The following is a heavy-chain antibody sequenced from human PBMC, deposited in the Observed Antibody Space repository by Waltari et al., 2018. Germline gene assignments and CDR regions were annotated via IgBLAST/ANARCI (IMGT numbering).Heavy chain of an antibody. J-gene: IGHJ3*02. CDR1: GFTFSIYS. D-gene: IGHD1-7*01. CDR3: ARGGITGTTRAFDI. V-gene: IGHV3-48*04. CDR2: ISSSSSTI. Sequence: EVQLVESGGGLVQPVGSLRLACAASGFTFSIYSMNWVRQAPGKGMEWVSYISSSSSTIYYADSVKGRLTISRDNAKNSLYLQMISLRAVDTAVYYCARGGITGTTRAFDIWGQGTMVTVSS.